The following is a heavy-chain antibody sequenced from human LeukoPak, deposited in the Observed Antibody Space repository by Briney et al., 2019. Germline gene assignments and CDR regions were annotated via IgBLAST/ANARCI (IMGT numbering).Heavy chain of an antibody. CDR1: GASISNYY. CDR2: IYHTGTT. D-gene: IGHD3-10*01. Sequence: SETLSLTCTVSGASISNYYWSWIRQPPGKGLEWIGYIYHTGTTNYNPSLKSRVTISVDTSKNQFSLKLTSVTAADTAVYYCARDYSGSNAFDIWGQGTMVTVSS. J-gene: IGHJ3*02. CDR3: ARDYSGSNAFDI. V-gene: IGHV4-59*01.